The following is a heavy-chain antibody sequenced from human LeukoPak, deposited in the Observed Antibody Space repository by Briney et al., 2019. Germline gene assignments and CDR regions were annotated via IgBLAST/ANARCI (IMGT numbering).Heavy chain of an antibody. CDR1: GFTFNGNS. Sequence: GGSLRLSCVVSGFTFNGNSINWVRQAPGKGLEWVSSISSSSSYIYYADSVKGRFTISRDNAKNSLYLQMNSLRAEDTAVYYCARVAVADQWYYYYYYYMDVWGKGTTVTVSS. CDR2: ISSSSSYI. D-gene: IGHD6-19*01. V-gene: IGHV3-21*01. CDR3: ARVAVADQWYYYYYYYMDV. J-gene: IGHJ6*03.